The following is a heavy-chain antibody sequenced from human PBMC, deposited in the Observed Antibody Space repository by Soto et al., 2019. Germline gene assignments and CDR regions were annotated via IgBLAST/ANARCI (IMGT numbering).Heavy chain of an antibody. V-gene: IGHV3-9*01. Sequence: PGGSLRLSCVASGFTFDDFAMHWVRQAPGKGLEWVSGMSWNRGSIVYADSVKGRLTISRDNAKNSLYLQMNSLRPEDTALYYCAKDISLGELSAPDHWGQGTLVTVSS. CDR3: AKDISLGELSAPDH. J-gene: IGHJ4*02. CDR1: GFTFDDFA. CDR2: MSWNRGSI. D-gene: IGHD3-16*02.